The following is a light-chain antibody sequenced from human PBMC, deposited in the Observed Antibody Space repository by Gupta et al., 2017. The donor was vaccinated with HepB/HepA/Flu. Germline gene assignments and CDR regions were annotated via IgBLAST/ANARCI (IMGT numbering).Light chain of an antibody. V-gene: IGLV2-14*03. CDR3: TSYTEGNTWV. CDR1: SSDVGGYNY. CDR2: DVS. Sequence: QSAPTQPAPVSGSPGQSIIISCTGTSSDVGGYNYVCWYQQKPGKAPKLLSYDVSNRPSGAFSRSAASKSGTDALITIAGLKTEDDAYYYSTSYTEGNTWVFGGGTKVTVL. J-gene: IGLJ3*02.